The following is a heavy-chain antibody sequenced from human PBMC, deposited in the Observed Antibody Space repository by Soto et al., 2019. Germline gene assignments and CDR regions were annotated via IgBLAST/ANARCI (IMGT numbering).Heavy chain of an antibody. J-gene: IGHJ3*02. V-gene: IGHV1-3*01. CDR2: INAGNGNT. D-gene: IGHD1-26*01. CDR1: GYTFTNYA. Sequence: ASVKVSCKASGYTFTNYAMHWVRQAPGQRLEWMGWINAGNGNTKYSQKFQGRVTITRDTSASTAYMELSSLRSEDTAVYYCAIPSRGSYYAFDIWGQGTMVTVSS. CDR3: AIPSRGSYYAFDI.